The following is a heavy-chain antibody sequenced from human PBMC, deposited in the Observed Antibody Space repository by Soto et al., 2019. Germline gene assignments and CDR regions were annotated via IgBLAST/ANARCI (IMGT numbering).Heavy chain of an antibody. CDR2: INHSGST. D-gene: IGHD3-10*01. V-gene: IGHV4-34*01. J-gene: IGHJ4*02. CDR1: GGSFSGYY. Sequence: SETLSLTCAVYGGSFSGYYWSWIRQPPGKGLEWIGEINHSGSTYYNPSLKSRVTISVDTSKNQFSLKLSSVTAADTAVYYCARIRKRTTMVRGQTHDYWGQGTLVTVSS. CDR3: ARIRKRTTMVRGQTHDY.